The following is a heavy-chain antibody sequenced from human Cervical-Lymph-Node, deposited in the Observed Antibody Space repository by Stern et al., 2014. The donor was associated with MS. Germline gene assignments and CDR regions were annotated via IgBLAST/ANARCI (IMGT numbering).Heavy chain of an antibody. V-gene: IGHV1-3*04. J-gene: IGHJ4*02. CDR1: GYTFTSYA. CDR2: INTDKGNT. CDR3: ARGGYFDSTAYYNY. Sequence: QVQLMQSGAEVKKPGASVKVSCKASGYTFTSYAIHWVRQAPGRRLEWMGWINTDKGNTKYSQMFQGRGTITRDTSASTVYMEVNTWSFEDTAVYFCARGGYFDSTAYYNYWGQGTQVTVSS. D-gene: IGHD3-22*01.